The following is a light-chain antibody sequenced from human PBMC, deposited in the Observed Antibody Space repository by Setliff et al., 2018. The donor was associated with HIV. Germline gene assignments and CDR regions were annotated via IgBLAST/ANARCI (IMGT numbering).Light chain of an antibody. CDR1: STDIGGYNF. J-gene: IGLJ1*01. V-gene: IGLV2-8*01. Sequence: QSVLTQPPSASGSPGQSVTISCTGTSTDIGGYNFVSWYQQHPGKAPKVMIYGVNNRPSGVSYRFSGFKSGNTASLTISGLQAEDEADYYCCSYAGSSSFDVFGTGTKVTVL. CDR3: CSYAGSSSFDV. CDR2: GVN.